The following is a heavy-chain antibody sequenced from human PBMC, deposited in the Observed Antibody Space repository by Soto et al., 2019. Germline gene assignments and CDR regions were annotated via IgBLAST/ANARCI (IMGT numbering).Heavy chain of an antibody. CDR2: ISSSSSYI. D-gene: IGHD6-19*01. CDR3: ARDAGRFRDSSGWPYGMDV. CDR1: GFTFSSYS. Sequence: NPGGSLRLSCAASGFTFSSYSMNWVRQAPGKGLEWVSSISSSSSYIYYADSVKGRFTISRDNAKNSLYLQMNSLRAEDTAVYYCARDAGRFRDSSGWPYGMDVWGQGTTVTVSS. J-gene: IGHJ6*02. V-gene: IGHV3-21*01.